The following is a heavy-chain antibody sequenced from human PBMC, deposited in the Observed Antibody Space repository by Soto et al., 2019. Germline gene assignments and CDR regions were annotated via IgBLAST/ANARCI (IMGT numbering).Heavy chain of an antibody. CDR1: GFTFDDYA. D-gene: IGHD3-10*01. V-gene: IGHV3-9*01. J-gene: IGHJ6*03. CDR2: ISWNSGSI. Sequence: GGSLRLSCAASGFTFDDYAMHWVRQAPGKGLEWVSGISWNSGSIGYADSVKGRFTISRDNAKNSLYLQMNSLRAEDTALYYCAKGSRGGSGSYYWAPGPAVQGYYYYMDVWGKGTTVTVSS. CDR3: AKGSRGGSGSYYWAPGPAVQGYYYYMDV.